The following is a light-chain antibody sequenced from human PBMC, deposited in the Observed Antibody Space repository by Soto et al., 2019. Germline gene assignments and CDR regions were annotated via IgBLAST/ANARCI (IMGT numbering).Light chain of an antibody. V-gene: IGKV1-27*01. CDR2: AAS. CDR3: QKYNSAPLT. Sequence: DIQMTQSPSSLSASLGDRVTITCRASQGIGVYLAWFQQKPGKVPKLLIYAASTLQTGVPSRFSGSGSGTDFTLTNSSLQPEDFATYYCQKYNSAPLTFGGGTKVEIK. CDR1: QGIGVY. J-gene: IGKJ4*01.